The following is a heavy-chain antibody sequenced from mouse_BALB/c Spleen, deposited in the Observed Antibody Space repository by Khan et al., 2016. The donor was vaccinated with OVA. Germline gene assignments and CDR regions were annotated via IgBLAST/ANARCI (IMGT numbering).Heavy chain of an antibody. CDR1: GFTFSSYA. J-gene: IGHJ2*01. Sequence: EVELVESGGGLVKPGGSLKLSCAASGFTFSSYAMSWVSQTPEKRLEWVATISSGGSYTYYPDSVKGRFTISRDNAKNTLYLQMSSLRSEDTAMYYCSRVSFGYFDQWGQGTTLTVSA. V-gene: IGHV5-9-1*01. CDR3: SRVSFGYFDQ. CDR2: ISSGGSYT.